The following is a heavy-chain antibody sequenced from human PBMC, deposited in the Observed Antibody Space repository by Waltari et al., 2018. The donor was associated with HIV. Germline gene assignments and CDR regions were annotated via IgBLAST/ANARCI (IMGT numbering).Heavy chain of an antibody. V-gene: IGHV3-30*18. CDR3: AKPAAMASYGMDV. Sequence: QVQLVESGGGVVQPRRSLGASWAASDFTFISHGMHWVRQAPGKGLEWVAVISYDGSNKYYADSVKGRFTISRDNSKNTLYLQMNSLRAEDTAVYYCAKPAAMASYGMDVWGQGTTVTVSS. J-gene: IGHJ6*02. D-gene: IGHD5-18*01. CDR2: ISYDGSNK. CDR1: DFTFISHG.